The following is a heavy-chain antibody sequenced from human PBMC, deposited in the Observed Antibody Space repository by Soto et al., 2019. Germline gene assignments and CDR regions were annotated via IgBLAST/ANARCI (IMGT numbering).Heavy chain of an antibody. D-gene: IGHD1-20*01. CDR1: GFSLTSPGMC. CDR2: IERDDDDK. Sequence: SGPTLVNPTETLTLNCTFSGFSLTSPGMCVSWIRQPPGKALEWLALIERDDDDKYYSTSLKTRLTISKDTRKNQVVLTMANMDPADTGTYYCARSIRGPRRFNGMDVWGQGT. J-gene: IGHJ6*02. CDR3: ARSIRGPRRFNGMDV. V-gene: IGHV2-70*13.